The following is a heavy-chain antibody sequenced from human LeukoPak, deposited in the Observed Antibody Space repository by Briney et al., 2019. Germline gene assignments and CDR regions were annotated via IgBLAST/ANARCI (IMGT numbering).Heavy chain of an antibody. CDR1: GFTFSSYS. CDR3: ASIPYDYVWGSYRYPNDAFDI. CDR2: ISSSSSYI. J-gene: IGHJ3*02. D-gene: IGHD3-16*02. Sequence: GRSLRLSCAASGFTFSSYSMNWVRQAPGKGLEWVSCISSSSSYIYYADAVKGRFTISRDNAKNSLYLQMKSLRAEDTAVYYCASIPYDYVWGSYRYPNDAFDIWGQGTMVTVSS. V-gene: IGHV3-21*01.